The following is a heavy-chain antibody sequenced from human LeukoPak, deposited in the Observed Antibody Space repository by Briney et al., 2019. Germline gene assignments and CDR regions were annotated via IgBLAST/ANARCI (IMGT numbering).Heavy chain of an antibody. D-gene: IGHD2-15*01. V-gene: IGHV3-7*01. J-gene: IGHJ4*02. CDR1: GFTFSSYY. CDR3: ARDSLVVAATIDY. CDR2: IRQDGSKK. Sequence: GGSLRLSCAASGFTFSSYYMSWVRQAPGKGLEWVANIRQDGSKKYYVDSVKGRFTISRDNAKNSLYLQMNSLRAEDAAVYYCARDSLVVAATIDYWGQGTLVTVSS.